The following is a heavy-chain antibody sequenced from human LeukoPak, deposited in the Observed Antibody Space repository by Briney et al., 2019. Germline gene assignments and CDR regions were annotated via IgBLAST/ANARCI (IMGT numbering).Heavy chain of an antibody. CDR2: INPNSGGT. Sequence: ASVKVSFKASGYTFTGYYMHWVRQAPGQGLEWMGWINPNSGGTNYAQKFQGRVTITRDTSISKASMELHRLRSGDAAVYYFAREIGVGYCSSTSWHPDRAMDVWGKGTTVTVS. V-gene: IGHV1-2*02. CDR3: AREIGVGYCSSTSWHPDRAMDV. CDR1: GYTFTGYY. J-gene: IGHJ6*03. D-gene: IGHD2-2*01.